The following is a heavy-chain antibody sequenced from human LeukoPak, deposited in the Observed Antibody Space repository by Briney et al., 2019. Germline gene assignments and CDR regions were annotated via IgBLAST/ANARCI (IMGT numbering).Heavy chain of an antibody. V-gene: IGHV3-74*01. CDR1: GFTFTTHW. Sequence: GGSLRLSCGASGFTFTTHWIHWVRQAPGKGLVWVSRIKPDGSDTNYADSVKGRFTISRDNAKNTLYLQMNSLRAEDTAVYYCARDHGGNTFDYWGQGTLVTVSS. J-gene: IGHJ4*02. CDR2: IKPDGSDT. D-gene: IGHD4-23*01. CDR3: ARDHGGNTFDY.